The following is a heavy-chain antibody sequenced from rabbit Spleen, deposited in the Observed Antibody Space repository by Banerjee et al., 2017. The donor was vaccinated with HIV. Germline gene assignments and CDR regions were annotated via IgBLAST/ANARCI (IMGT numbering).Heavy chain of an antibody. CDR3: ARDTSTSFSTYGMDL. J-gene: IGHJ6*01. CDR1: GFSFNSGYD. Sequence: QSLEESGGGLVKPGASLTLSCKASGFSFNSGYDMCWVRQAPGKGLEWIACSYAGSSGSTYSAIWAKGRFTISKPSSTTVTLQMTSLTAADTATYFCARDTSTSFSTYGMDLWGPGTLVTV. D-gene: IGHD1-1*01. CDR2: SYAGSSGST. V-gene: IGHV1S40*01.